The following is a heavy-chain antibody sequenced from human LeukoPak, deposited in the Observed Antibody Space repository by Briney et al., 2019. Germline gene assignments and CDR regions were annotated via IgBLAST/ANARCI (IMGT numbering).Heavy chain of an antibody. CDR2: IYYSGST. D-gene: IGHD3-9*01. CDR3: ARFDILTGYYNFDY. V-gene: IGHV4-39*07. CDR1: GGSISSSSYY. J-gene: IGHJ4*02. Sequence: SETLSLTCTVSGGSISSSSYYWGWLRQPPGKGLEWIGSIYYSGSTYYNPSLKSRVTISVDTSKNQFSLKLSSVTVADTAVYYCARFDILTGYYNFDYWGQGTLVTVSS.